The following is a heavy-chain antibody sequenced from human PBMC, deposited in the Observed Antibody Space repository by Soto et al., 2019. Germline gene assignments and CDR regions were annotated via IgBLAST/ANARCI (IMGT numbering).Heavy chain of an antibody. CDR3: AKSLGAGPYYGMDV. CDR1: GFKISSSS. J-gene: IGHJ6*02. D-gene: IGHD1-26*01. V-gene: IGHV3-30*18. Sequence: GGSLRLSCAAFGFKISSSSMNWVRQAPGRGLEWVAVISYDGSNKYYADSVKGRFTISRDNSKNTLYLQMNSLRAEDTAVYYCAKSLGAGPYYGMDVWGQGTTVTVSS. CDR2: ISYDGSNK.